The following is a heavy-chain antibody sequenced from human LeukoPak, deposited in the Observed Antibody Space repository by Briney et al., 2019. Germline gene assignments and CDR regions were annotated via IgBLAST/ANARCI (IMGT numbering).Heavy chain of an antibody. Sequence: PSETLSLTCTVSGGSIRSSYYYWGWIRQPPGKGLEWIGSIYYSGSTYYNPSLKSRVTISVDTSKNQFSLKLSSVTAADTAVYYCATQQPGGWFDPWGQGTLVTVSS. D-gene: IGHD6-13*01. CDR3: ATQQPGGWFDP. V-gene: IGHV4-39*01. J-gene: IGHJ5*02. CDR2: IYYSGST. CDR1: GGSIRSSYYY.